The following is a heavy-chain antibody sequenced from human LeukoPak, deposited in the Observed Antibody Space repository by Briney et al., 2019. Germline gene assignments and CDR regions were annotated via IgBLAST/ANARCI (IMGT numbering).Heavy chain of an antibody. J-gene: IGHJ4*02. Sequence: WETLSLTCTVSGGSISSYYWSWIRQPPGKGLEWIGYIYYSGSTNYNPSLKSRVTISVDTSKNQFSLKLSSVTAADTAVYYCARDRDSSGYYPTFDYWGQGTLVTVSS. CDR2: IYYSGST. V-gene: IGHV4-59*01. CDR1: GGSISSYY. CDR3: ARDRDSSGYYPTFDY. D-gene: IGHD3-22*01.